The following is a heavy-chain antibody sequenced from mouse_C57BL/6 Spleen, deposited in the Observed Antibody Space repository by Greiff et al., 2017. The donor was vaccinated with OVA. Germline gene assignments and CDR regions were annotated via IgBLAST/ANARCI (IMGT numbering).Heavy chain of an antibody. CDR3: ARSDGSYYFDY. D-gene: IGHD1-1*01. V-gene: IGHV3-6*01. CDR1: GYSITSGYY. Sequence: DVKLQESGPGLVKPSQSLSLTCSVTGYSITSGYYWNWIRQFPGNKLEWMGYISYDGSNNYNPSLKNRISITRDTSKNQFFLKLNSVTTEDTATYYCARSDGSYYFDYWGQGTTLTVSS. J-gene: IGHJ2*01. CDR2: ISYDGSN.